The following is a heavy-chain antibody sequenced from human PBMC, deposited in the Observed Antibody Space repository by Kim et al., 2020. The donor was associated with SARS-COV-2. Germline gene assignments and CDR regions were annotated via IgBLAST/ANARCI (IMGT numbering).Heavy chain of an antibody. D-gene: IGHD5-18*01. Sequence: YNPSLKSRVTISVDTSKSQFSLKLSSVTAADTAVYYCARDQKYSYGYSDYWGQGTLVTVSS. CDR3: ARDQKYSYGYSDY. V-gene: IGHV4-34*01. J-gene: IGHJ4*02.